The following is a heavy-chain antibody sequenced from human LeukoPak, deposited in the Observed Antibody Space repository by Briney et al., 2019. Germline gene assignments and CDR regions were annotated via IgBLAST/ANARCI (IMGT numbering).Heavy chain of an antibody. CDR3: ARGSGAVKDIVVVPAATRGGVDY. CDR2: IYHTGSN. CDR1: SGSVSSYY. D-gene: IGHD2-2*01. V-gene: IGHV4-59*02. J-gene: IGHJ4*02. Sequence: NPSETLSLTCLVSSGSVSSYYWTWIRQPPGKGLEWIGYIYHTGSNNYSPSLKSRVTISVDTSKNQFSLKLSSVTAADTAVYYCARGSGAVKDIVVVPAATRGGVDYWGQGTLVTVSS.